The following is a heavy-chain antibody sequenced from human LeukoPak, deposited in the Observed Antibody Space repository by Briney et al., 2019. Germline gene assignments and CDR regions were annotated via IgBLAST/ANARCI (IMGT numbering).Heavy chain of an antibody. J-gene: IGHJ4*02. V-gene: IGHV4-59*11. Sequence: SETLSLTCSVSDGSIRGQYWSWVRQPPGKGLEWIGYIYEAGSSNYNPALKSRVTISVDTSKNQFSLKLSSVTAADTAVYYCARDARVQKWFGELLKTTTYYFDYWGQGTLVTVSS. CDR1: DGSIRGQY. CDR3: ARDARVQKWFGELLKTTTYYFDY. CDR2: IYEAGSS. D-gene: IGHD3-10*01.